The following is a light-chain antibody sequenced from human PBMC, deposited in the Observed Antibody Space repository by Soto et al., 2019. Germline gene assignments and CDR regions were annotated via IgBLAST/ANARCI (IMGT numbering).Light chain of an antibody. V-gene: IGKV3-11*01. CDR3: QQRYNWPNT. CDR1: QSVGTY. Sequence: EIVLTQSPATMSLSPGERATLSCRTSQSVGTYLAWYQHNPGQAPRLLIYDASNRATGIPARFSGSGSGTDVTLNISSPEPEDFAVYYCQQRYNWPNTFGQGTKLEIK. J-gene: IGKJ2*01. CDR2: DAS.